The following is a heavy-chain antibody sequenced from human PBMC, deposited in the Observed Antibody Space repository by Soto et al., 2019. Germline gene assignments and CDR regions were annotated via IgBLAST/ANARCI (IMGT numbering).Heavy chain of an antibody. CDR2: INAGNGNT. CDR3: AREPLDYYDSSGYYYVRYYYYGMDV. J-gene: IGHJ6*02. Sequence: RASVKVSCKASGYTFTSYAMHWVRQAPGQRLEWMGWINAGNGNTKYSQKFQGRVTITRDTSASTAYMELSSLRSEDTAVYYCAREPLDYYDSSGYYYVRYYYYGMDVWGQGTTVTVSS. V-gene: IGHV1-3*01. D-gene: IGHD3-22*01. CDR1: GYTFTSYA.